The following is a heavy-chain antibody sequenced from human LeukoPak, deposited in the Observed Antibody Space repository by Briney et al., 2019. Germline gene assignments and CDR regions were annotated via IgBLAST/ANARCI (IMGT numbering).Heavy chain of an antibody. D-gene: IGHD2-2*01. V-gene: IGHV4-4*07. Sequence: PSETLSLTCTVSGGSISSYYWSWIRQPAGKGLEWIGRMFTSGSTKYNPSLKSRVTMSVDTSKNQFSLKLSSVTAADTAVYYCARASDIVVVPAALESAFDIWGQGTMVTVSS. CDR3: ARASDIVVVPAALESAFDI. CDR2: MFTSGST. CDR1: GGSISSYY. J-gene: IGHJ3*02.